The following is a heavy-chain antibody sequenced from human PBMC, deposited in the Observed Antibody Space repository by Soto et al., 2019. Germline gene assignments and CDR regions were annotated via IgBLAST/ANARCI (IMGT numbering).Heavy chain of an antibody. CDR1: GASLARSNYY. CDR3: ARHFVAVVIKGWGY. D-gene: IGHD3-22*01. Sequence: SETLSLTCNVSGASLARSNYYWDWIRQSPGKGLEWIGTTYYNGNAYYNPSLRSRVTMSVDTSKNQFSLKLMSVTAADTAVYYCARHFVAVVIKGWGYWGQGTLVTVS. V-gene: IGHV4-39*01. J-gene: IGHJ4*02. CDR2: TYYNGNA.